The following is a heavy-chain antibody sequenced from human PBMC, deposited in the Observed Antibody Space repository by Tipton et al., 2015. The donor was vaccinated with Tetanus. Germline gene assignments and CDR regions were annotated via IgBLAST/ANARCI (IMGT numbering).Heavy chain of an antibody. Sequence: TLSLTCTVSGDSIGRTSPYWGWIRPPPGKDLEWIGSIHRRETTHYNPSHKSRVTVSIDMSQNHFSLKLSSVTAADTAVYYCARYSIVATSNNWCDPWGQGTLVTVSS. CDR3: ARYSIVATSNNWCDP. V-gene: IGHV4-39*01. J-gene: IGHJ5*02. CDR1: GDSIGRTSPY. D-gene: IGHD5-12*01. CDR2: IHRRETT.